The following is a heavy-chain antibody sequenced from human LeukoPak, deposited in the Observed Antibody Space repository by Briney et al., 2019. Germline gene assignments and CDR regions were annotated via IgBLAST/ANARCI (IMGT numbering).Heavy chain of an antibody. Sequence: SETLSLTCTVSGYSISSGYYWGWIRQPPGKGLEWIGSIYHSGSTYYNPSLKSRVTMSLDTSKNQFSLKLSSVTAADTAVYYCAREGGLRYFDWLFDYFDYWGQGTLVTVSS. CDR2: IYHSGST. CDR3: AREGGLRYFDWLFDYFDY. J-gene: IGHJ4*02. D-gene: IGHD3-9*01. CDR1: GYSISSGYY. V-gene: IGHV4-38-2*02.